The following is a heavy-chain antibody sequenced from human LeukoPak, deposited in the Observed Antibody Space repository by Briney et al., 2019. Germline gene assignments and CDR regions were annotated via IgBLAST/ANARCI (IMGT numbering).Heavy chain of an antibody. Sequence: PGGSLRLSCAASGFSFSSYGMHWVRQAPGKGLEWVAIISFDGSNRYCADSVKGRFTISRDNSKNTLYLQMNSLRAEDTAVYYCAKEASYYDFWSGYYRYYFDYWGQGTLVTVSS. CDR3: AKEASYYDFWSGYYRYYFDY. D-gene: IGHD3-3*01. J-gene: IGHJ4*02. CDR1: GFSFSSYG. V-gene: IGHV3-30*18. CDR2: ISFDGSNR.